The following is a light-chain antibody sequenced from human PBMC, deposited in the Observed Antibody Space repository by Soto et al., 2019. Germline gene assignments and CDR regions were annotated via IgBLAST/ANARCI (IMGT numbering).Light chain of an antibody. CDR3: QSYDSSRYV. J-gene: IGLJ1*01. V-gene: IGLV1-40*01. CDR2: GNS. Sequence: QSVLTQPPSVSGAPGQRVTISCTGSSSNIGAGHDVHWYQQLPGTAPKLLIYGNSNRPSGVPDRFSGSKSGTSASLAITGLQAEDEADYYCQSYDSSRYVFGTGTKVTVL. CDR1: SSNIGAGHD.